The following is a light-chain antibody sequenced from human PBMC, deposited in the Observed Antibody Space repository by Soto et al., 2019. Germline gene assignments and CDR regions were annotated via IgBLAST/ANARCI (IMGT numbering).Light chain of an antibody. CDR3: AAWDDSLGGLVV. CDR1: ISNIGPNY. Sequence: QAVVTQAPSASGTPGQRVTISCSGSISNIGPNYVYWYQQLPGTAPKLLIHSTDQRPSGVPDRFSGSKSGTSASLAISGRRSEDEAVYYCAAWDDSLGGLVVFGGGTKLTVL. CDR2: STD. J-gene: IGLJ2*01. V-gene: IGLV1-47*02.